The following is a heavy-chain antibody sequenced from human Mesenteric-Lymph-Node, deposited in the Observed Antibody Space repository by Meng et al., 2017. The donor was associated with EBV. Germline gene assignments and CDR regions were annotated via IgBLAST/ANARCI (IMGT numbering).Heavy chain of an antibody. D-gene: IGHD2-21*01. Sequence: QVKLVKSGDEVKKPGASVKVSCNASGYTFTTYGITWVRQAPGQGLEWMGWINDYNGDTNYAQTLQGRVTMTTDTSTSTAYMELRSLRSDDTAVYFCARVEVGITSGDYWGQGTLVTVSS. CDR3: ARVEVGITSGDY. CDR1: GYTFTTYG. V-gene: IGHV1-18*01. J-gene: IGHJ4*02. CDR2: INDYNGDT.